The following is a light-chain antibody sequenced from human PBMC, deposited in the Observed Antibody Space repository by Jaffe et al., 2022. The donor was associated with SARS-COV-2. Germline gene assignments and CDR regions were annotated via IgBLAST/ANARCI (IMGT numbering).Light chain of an antibody. CDR2: EGH. CDR1: KSDVGGYNL. J-gene: IGLJ1*01. Sequence: QSALTQPASVSGSPGQSVTISCTGTKSDVGGYNLVSWYQRHPGKAPKLIIYEGHKRPSGVSYRFSGSKSGTTASLTISGLQAEDEADYFCCSYAGSSTYVFGTGTSVTVL. V-gene: IGLV2-23*01. CDR3: CSYAGSSTYV.